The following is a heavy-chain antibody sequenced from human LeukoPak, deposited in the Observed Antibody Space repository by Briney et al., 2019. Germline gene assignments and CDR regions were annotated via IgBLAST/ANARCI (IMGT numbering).Heavy chain of an antibody. D-gene: IGHD6-19*01. J-gene: IGHJ4*02. CDR2: IYYSGST. CDR1: GGSISSSSHY. CDR3: ARIGGWYDY. V-gene: IGHV4-39*01. Sequence: SETLSLTCTVSGGSISSSSHYWGWIRQPPGKGLEWIGSIYYSGSTYYNPSLKSRVTISVDTSKNQFSLKLSSVTAADTAVYYCARIGGWYDYWGQGTLVTVSS.